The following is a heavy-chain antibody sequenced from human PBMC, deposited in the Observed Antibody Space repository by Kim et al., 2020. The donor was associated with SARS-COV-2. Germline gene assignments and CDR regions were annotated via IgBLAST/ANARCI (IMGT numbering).Heavy chain of an antibody. CDR3: AGPTVTAFTWLDY. J-gene: IGHJ4*02. D-gene: IGHD4-17*01. Sequence: YADSVKGRFTISRDNSKNTLYLQMNSLRAEDTAVYYCAGPTVTAFTWLDYWGQGTLVTVSS. V-gene: IGHV3-23*01.